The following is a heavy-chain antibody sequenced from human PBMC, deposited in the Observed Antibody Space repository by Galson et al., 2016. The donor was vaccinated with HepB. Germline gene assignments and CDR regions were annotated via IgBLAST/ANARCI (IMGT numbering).Heavy chain of an antibody. J-gene: IGHJ4*02. Sequence: SVKVSCKASGYTFNNYDINWVRQATGQGLEWMGWMNPESGNTGYAQKFQRGVTMTRNNSIDTAYLELSGLRSEDTAVYYCARVVRYASGWYFFDNWGQGTLVTVSS. CDR1: GYTFNNYD. CDR2: MNPESGNT. CDR3: ARVVRYASGWYFFDN. D-gene: IGHD6-19*01. V-gene: IGHV1-8*01.